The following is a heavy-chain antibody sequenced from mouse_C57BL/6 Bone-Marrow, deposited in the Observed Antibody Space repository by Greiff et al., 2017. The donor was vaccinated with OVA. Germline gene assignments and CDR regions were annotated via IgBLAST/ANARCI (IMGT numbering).Heavy chain of an antibody. V-gene: IGHV1-76*01. Sequence: QVQLKESGAELVRPGASVKLSCKASGYTFTDYYINWVKQRPGQGLEWIARIYPGSGNTYYNEKFKGKATLTAEKSSSTAYMQLSSLTSEDSAVYYCARGGDGYYYFDYWGQGTTLTVSS. J-gene: IGHJ2*01. CDR1: GYTFTDYY. CDR3: ARGGDGYYYFDY. CDR2: IYPGSGNT. D-gene: IGHD2-3*01.